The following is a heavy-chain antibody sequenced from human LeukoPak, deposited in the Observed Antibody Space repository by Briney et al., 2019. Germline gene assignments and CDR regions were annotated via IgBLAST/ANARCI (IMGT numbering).Heavy chain of an antibody. CDR2: ISPNNGET. V-gene: IGHV1-18*01. J-gene: IGHJ4*02. CDR3: ASVYDSSGYHSPSVDY. Sequence: ASVKVSCKASGYTFTTYDITWVRQAPGQGLEWMGWISPNNGETDYAQKLRGRVTMTTDTSTSTAHMELRSLRSDDTAVYYCASVYDSSGYHSPSVDYWGQGALVTVSS. D-gene: IGHD3-22*01. CDR1: GYTFTTYD.